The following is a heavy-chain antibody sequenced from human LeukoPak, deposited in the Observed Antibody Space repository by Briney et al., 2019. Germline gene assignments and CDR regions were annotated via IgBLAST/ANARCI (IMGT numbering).Heavy chain of an antibody. J-gene: IGHJ4*02. CDR3: ARSSVGSGWYGMGY. CDR1: GYTLTSYD. V-gene: IGHV1-8*01. CDR2: MNPNSGNT. D-gene: IGHD6-19*01. Sequence: ASVKVSCKACGYTLTSYDINWVRQATGQGLEWMGWMNPNSGNTGYAQKFQGRVTMTRNTSISTAYMELSSLRSEDTAVYYCARSSVGSGWYGMGYWGQGTPVSVSS.